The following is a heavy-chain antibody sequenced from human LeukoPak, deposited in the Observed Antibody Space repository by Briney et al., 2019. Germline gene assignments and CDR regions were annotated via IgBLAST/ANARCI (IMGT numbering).Heavy chain of an antibody. J-gene: IGHJ4*02. Sequence: ASVKVSCKASGYTFTGSYMHWVRQAPGQGLEWMGRINPNSGGTNYAQKFQGRVTMTRDTSISTAYMELSRLRSDDTAVYYCARFSVTIFGVVIIDYWGQGTLVTVSS. CDR3: ARFSVTIFGVVIIDY. V-gene: IGHV1-2*06. CDR2: INPNSGGT. D-gene: IGHD3-3*01. CDR1: GYTFTGSY.